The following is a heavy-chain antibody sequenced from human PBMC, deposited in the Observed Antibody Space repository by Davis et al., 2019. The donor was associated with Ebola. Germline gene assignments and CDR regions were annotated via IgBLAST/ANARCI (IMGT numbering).Heavy chain of an antibody. CDR2: ISYDGSNK. D-gene: IGHD2/OR15-2a*01. Sequence: GESLKISCAASGFTFSSYAMHWVRQAPGKGLEWVAIISYDGSNKYYADSVKGRFTISRDNSKTTLYLQMNSLRVEDTAVYHCARVIHFPGIGTDVWGQGATVTVSS. V-gene: IGHV3-30-3*01. CDR3: ARVIHFPGIGTDV. CDR1: GFTFSSYA. J-gene: IGHJ6*02.